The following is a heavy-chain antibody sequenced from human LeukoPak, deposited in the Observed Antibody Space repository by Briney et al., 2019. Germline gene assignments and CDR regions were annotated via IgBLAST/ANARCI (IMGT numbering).Heavy chain of an antibody. D-gene: IGHD6-6*01. J-gene: IGHJ3*02. CDR2: ISWNSGGI. V-gene: IGHV3-9*01. Sequence: GRSLRLSCAASGFTFDDYAMHWVRQAPGKGLEWVSGISWNSGGIGYADSVKGRFTISRDNAKNSLYLQMNSLRAEDTALYYCAGSSKAYAFDIWGQGTMVTVSS. CDR1: GFTFDDYA. CDR3: AGSSKAYAFDI.